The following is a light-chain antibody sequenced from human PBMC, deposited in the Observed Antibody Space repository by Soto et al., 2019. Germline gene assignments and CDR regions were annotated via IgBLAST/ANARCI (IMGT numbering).Light chain of an antibody. CDR1: QSVSNNY. J-gene: IGKJ1*01. CDR2: GAS. CDR3: QKYGSSGT. V-gene: IGKV3-20*01. Sequence: EIVLTQSPGTLSLSPGERATLSCRASQSVSNNYLAWYQQKPGQAPRLLIYGASNRATGIPDRFSGSGYGTDFALTISRLEPEDFAVYYCQKYGSSGTLGQGTKVDIK.